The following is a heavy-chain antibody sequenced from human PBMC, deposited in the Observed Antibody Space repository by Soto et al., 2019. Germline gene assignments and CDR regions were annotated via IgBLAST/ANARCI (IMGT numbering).Heavy chain of an antibody. D-gene: IGHD3-10*01. CDR3: ADRPNNYYGIEL. J-gene: IGHJ6*04. CDR2: VYENGNA. V-gene: IGHV4-30-2*01. CDR1: VCSIITLYYS. Sequence: SETLSLTCSFSVCSIITLYYSLNFIRQHPGKAPESIGYVYENGNAYPEPSLRSRVTISIDVAKNQFSLKMTSITDADAGLYYCADRPNNYYGIELWGKRNTVNVSS.